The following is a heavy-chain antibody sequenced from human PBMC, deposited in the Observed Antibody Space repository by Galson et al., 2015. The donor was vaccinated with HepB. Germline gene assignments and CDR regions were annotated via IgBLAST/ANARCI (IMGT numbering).Heavy chain of an antibody. J-gene: IGHJ4*02. CDR1: GYTFTSYT. V-gene: IGHV1-3*01. D-gene: IGHD6-19*01. Sequence: SVKVSCKASGYTFTSYTMHWVRQAPGQRLEWMGWINAGNGNTKYSQKFQGRVTITRDTSASTAYMELSSLRSEDTAVYYCARDASSGWYVLEYWGQGIMVTVSS. CDR2: INAGNGNT. CDR3: ARDASSGWYVLEY.